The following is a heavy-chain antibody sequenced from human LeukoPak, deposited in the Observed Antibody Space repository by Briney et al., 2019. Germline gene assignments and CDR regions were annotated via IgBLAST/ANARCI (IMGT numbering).Heavy chain of an antibody. CDR1: GYTFTSYD. CDR3: ARPKSKTGAPNYYFDY. CDR2: MNPNSGNT. V-gene: IGHV1-8*03. J-gene: IGHJ4*02. D-gene: IGHD7-27*01. Sequence: GASVKVSCKASGYTFTSYDINWVRQATGQGLEWMGWMNPNSGNTGYEQKFQGRVTITRNTSISTAYMELSSLRSEDTAVYYCARPKSKTGAPNYYFDYWGQGTLVTVSS.